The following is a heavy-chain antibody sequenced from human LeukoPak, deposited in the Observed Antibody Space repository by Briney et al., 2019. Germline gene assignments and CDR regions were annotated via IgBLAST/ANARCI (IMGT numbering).Heavy chain of an antibody. CDR1: GFTFSSYA. CDR3: ARGGGPSGTYPYYFDY. V-gene: IGHV3-23*01. J-gene: IGHJ4*02. Sequence: GGSLRLSCATSGFTFSSYAMSWVRQAPGKGLEWVSTISDTGGSTYYADSVKGRFTISRDNSKNTLYPQMNSLRAEDTAVYYCARGGGPSGTYPYYFDYWGQGTLVTVSS. CDR2: ISDTGGST. D-gene: IGHD3-10*01.